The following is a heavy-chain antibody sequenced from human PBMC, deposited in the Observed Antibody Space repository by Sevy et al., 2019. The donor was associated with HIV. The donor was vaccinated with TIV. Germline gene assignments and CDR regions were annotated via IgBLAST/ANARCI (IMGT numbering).Heavy chain of an antibody. D-gene: IGHD1-26*01. CDR3: ARAYTGSFGVGY. CDR2: ISYDGSKE. Sequence: GGSLRLSCAASGFTFENYGMHWVRQAPGKGLEWMVVISYDGSKEYFADSVKGRFTISRDNSKNTLYLQLSSLRTEDTAVYYCARAYTGSFGVGYWGQGTLVTVSS. CDR1: GFTFENYG. V-gene: IGHV3-30*03. J-gene: IGHJ4*02.